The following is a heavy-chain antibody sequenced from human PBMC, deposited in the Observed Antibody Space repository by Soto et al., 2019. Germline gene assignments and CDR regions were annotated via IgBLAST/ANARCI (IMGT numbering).Heavy chain of an antibody. V-gene: IGHV3-23*01. CDR1: GFTFSGYA. J-gene: IGHJ5*02. CDR3: AKDRTLEGWFDP. CDR2: ISGSGGST. Sequence: EVQLLESGGSLVQPGGSLRLSCAASGFTFSGYAMSWVRQAPGKGLEWVSAISGSGGSTYYADSVKGRFTIPRDNSKNTLYLQMNSLRAEDTAVYYCAKDRTLEGWFDPWGQGTLVTVSS.